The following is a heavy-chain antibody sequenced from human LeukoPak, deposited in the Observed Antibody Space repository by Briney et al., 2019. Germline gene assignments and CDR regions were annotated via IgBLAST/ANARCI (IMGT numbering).Heavy chain of an antibody. Sequence: SETLSLTCTVSGGSISSYYWSWIRQPPGKGLEWIGYIYYSGSTNYNPSLKSRVTISVDRSKDQFSLKLSSVTAADTAVYYCARAPYCGGDCSIPYFDYWGQGTLVTVSS. CDR3: ARAPYCGGDCSIPYFDY. CDR1: GGSISSYY. V-gene: IGHV4-59*12. J-gene: IGHJ4*02. D-gene: IGHD2-21*02. CDR2: IYYSGST.